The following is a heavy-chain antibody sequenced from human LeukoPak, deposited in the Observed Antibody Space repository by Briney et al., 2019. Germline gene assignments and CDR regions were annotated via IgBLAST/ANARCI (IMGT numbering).Heavy chain of an antibody. J-gene: IGHJ4*02. Sequence: PGGSLRLSCAASGFTFSSYWMSWVRQAPGKGLEWVANIKQDGSEKYYVDSVKGRFTISRDNAKNSLYLQMNSLRSDDTAVYYCARDRRSGNFLGYFDYWGQGTLVTVSS. CDR2: IKQDGSEK. CDR3: ARDRRSGNFLGYFDY. V-gene: IGHV3-7*01. D-gene: IGHD1-26*01. CDR1: GFTFSSYW.